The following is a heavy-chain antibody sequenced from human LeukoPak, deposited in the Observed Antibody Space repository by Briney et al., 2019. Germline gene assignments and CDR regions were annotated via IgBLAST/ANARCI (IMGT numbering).Heavy chain of an antibody. CDR2: IGYDGRIQ. CDR1: GFTFSSYP. CDR3: ARDPVTGIPDYLDH. V-gene: IGHV3-30*04. Sequence: PGGSLRLSCAASGFTFSSYPMHWVRQAPGKGLEWVAVIGYDGRIQVYADSVKGRFTISRDSSENMLYLQMDSLKPDDTAVYYCARDPVTGIPDYLDHCGQGILVTVS. J-gene: IGHJ4*02. D-gene: IGHD2-21*02.